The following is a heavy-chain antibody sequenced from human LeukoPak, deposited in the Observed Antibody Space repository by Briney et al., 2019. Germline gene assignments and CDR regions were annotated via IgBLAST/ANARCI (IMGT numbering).Heavy chain of an antibody. D-gene: IGHD7-27*01. CDR2: INAGNGNT. CDR1: GYTFTSYA. Sequence: ASVKVSCKASGYTFTSYATHWVRQAPGHRLEWMGWINAGNGNTKYSQKFQGRVTITRDTSASTAYMELSSLRSEDTAVYYCARDLGSPWAYFDYWGQGTLVTVSS. CDR3: ARDLGSPWAYFDY. V-gene: IGHV1-3*01. J-gene: IGHJ4*02.